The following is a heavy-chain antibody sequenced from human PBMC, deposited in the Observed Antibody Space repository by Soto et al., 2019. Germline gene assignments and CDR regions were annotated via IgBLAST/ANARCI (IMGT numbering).Heavy chain of an antibody. CDR1: GFTFSSYG. CDR2: ISYDGSNK. D-gene: IGHD6-6*01. CDR3: AKVSRYSSSFYYYYGMDV. J-gene: IGHJ6*02. V-gene: IGHV3-30*18. Sequence: GGSLRLSCAASGFTFSSYGMHWVRQAPGKGLEWVAVISYDGSNKYYADSVKGRFTISRDNSKKTLYLQMNSLRAEDTAVYYCAKVSRYSSSFYYYYGMDVWGQGTTVTVSS.